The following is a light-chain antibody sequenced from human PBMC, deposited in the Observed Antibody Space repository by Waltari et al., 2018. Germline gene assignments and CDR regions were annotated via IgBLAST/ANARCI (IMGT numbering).Light chain of an antibody. Sequence: QSALTQPASVSGSPGQSITISCTGTSSDVGNYKRVSWYQQHPGKAPKLMIYAVIKRPSGVSDRFSGSKSGDMASLTISGLQPEDEAEYCCSSYAGSSKGVFGGGTKVTIL. V-gene: IGLV2-23*02. CDR1: SSDVGNYKR. CDR2: AVI. CDR3: SSYAGSSKGV. J-gene: IGLJ2*01.